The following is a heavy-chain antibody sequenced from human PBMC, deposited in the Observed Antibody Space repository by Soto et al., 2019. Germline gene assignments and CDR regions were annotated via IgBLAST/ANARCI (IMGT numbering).Heavy chain of an antibody. CDR3: AREGSVITFGGVIVGDY. J-gene: IGHJ4*02. CDR2: MNPNSGNT. Sequence: GASVKVSCKASGYTFTSYDINWVRQATGQGLEWMGWMNPNSGNTGYAQKFQGWVTMTRDTSISTAYMELSRLRSDDTAVYYCAREGSVITFGGVIVGDYWGQGTLVTVSS. D-gene: IGHD3-16*02. CDR1: GYTFTSYD. V-gene: IGHV1-8*01.